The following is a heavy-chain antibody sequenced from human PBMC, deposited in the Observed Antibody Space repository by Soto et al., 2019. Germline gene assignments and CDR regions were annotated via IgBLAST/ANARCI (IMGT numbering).Heavy chain of an antibody. CDR1: GGSISSDNYF. CDR2: IYYSGST. CDR3: ARASQGDFLDS. V-gene: IGHV4-30-4*01. D-gene: IGHD2-21*02. Sequence: QVQLQESGPGLVKPSQTLSLTCTVSGGSISSDNYFWSWIRQPPGKGLEWIGYIYYSGSTYYNSSLQSRVTISIDTSKNQFSLELSSVTAADTAVYYCARASQGDFLDSWGQGTLVTVSS. J-gene: IGHJ4*02.